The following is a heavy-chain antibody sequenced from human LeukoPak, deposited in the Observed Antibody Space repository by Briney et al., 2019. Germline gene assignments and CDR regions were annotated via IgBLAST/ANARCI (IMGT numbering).Heavy chain of an antibody. CDR3: ATDIAVAGSLYYYGMDV. Sequence: ASVKVSCKVSGYTLTELSMHWVRQAPGKGLEWMGGFDPEDGETIYAQKFQGRVTMTEDTSTDTANMELSSLRSEDTAVYYCATDIAVAGSLYYYGMDVWGQGTTVTVSS. CDR2: FDPEDGET. J-gene: IGHJ6*02. D-gene: IGHD6-19*01. CDR1: GYTLTELS. V-gene: IGHV1-24*01.